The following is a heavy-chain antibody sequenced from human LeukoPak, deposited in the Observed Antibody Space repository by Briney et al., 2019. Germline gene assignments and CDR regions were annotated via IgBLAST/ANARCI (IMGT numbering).Heavy chain of an antibody. D-gene: IGHD6-13*01. CDR3: TRGRAGGDY. CDR1: GFTFDDYA. J-gene: IGHJ4*02. V-gene: IGHV3-9*01. Sequence: GGSLRLSCAASGFTFDDYAMHWVRQAPGKGLEWVSSISWSSATIGYADSVKGRFTISRDSAKNSLYLQMNSLRADDTAVYYCTRGRAGGDYWGQGTLVTVSS. CDR2: ISWSSATI.